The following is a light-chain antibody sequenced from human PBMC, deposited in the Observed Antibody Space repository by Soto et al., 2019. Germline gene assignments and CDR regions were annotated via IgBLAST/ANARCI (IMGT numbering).Light chain of an antibody. V-gene: IGKV1-39*01. CDR3: QQSYSTTWT. Sequence: DIQMTQSPSSLSASVGDRVTITCGASQGISTYLNWYQQKPGKAPKLLIYAASSLQSGVPSRLSGSGSETDLTLTISSMKTEDFETYSCQQSYSTTWTFGHGTKVDIK. CDR2: AAS. CDR1: QGISTY. J-gene: IGKJ1*01.